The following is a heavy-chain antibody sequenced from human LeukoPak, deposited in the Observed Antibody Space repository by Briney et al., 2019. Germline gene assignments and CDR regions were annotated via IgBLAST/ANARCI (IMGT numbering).Heavy chain of an antibody. CDR2: MNPNSGNT. CDR1: GYTFTSYY. CDR3: ARGLTRATNMITFGGVDLGGY. J-gene: IGHJ4*02. V-gene: IGHV1-8*01. D-gene: IGHD3-16*01. Sequence: HWASVKVSCKASGYTFTSYYMHWVRQAPGQGLEWMGWMNPNSGNTGYAQKFLGRVTMTRNTSISTAYMELSSLRSEDTAVYYCARGLTRATNMITFGGVDLGGYWGQGTLVTVSS.